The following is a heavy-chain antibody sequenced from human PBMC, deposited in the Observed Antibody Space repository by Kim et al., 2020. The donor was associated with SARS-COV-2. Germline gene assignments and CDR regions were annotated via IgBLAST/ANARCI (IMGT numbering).Heavy chain of an antibody. CDR1: GFTFSSYA. CDR3: ARDPGSDSSGWDNWFDP. V-gene: IGHV3-30*04. J-gene: IGHJ5*02. D-gene: IGHD6-19*01. CDR2: ISYDGSNK. Sequence: GGSLRLSCAASGFTFSSYAMHWVRQAPGKGLEWVAVISYDGSNKYYADSVKGRFTISRDNSKNTLYLQMNSLRAEDTAVYYCARDPGSDSSGWDNWFDPWGQGTLVTVSS.